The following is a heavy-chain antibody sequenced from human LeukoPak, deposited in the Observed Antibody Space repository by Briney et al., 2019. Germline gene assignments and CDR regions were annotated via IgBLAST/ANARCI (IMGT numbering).Heavy chain of an antibody. CDR2: ISSSSSYI. D-gene: IGHD3-10*01. CDR1: GFTFSSYA. Sequence: NPGGSLRLSCAASGFTFSSYAMSWVRQAPGKGLEWVSSISSSSSYIYYADSVKGRFTISRDNAKNSLYLQMNSLRAEDTAVYYCARISRITRAFDIWGQGTMVTVSS. CDR3: ARISRITRAFDI. V-gene: IGHV3-21*01. J-gene: IGHJ3*02.